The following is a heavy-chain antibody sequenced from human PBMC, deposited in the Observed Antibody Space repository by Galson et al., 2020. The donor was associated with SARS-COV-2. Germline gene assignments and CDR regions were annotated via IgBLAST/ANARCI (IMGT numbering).Heavy chain of an antibody. CDR2: IWSDGINK. CDR1: GFSFSTYA. CDR3: VSSIIAAGTIDQ. J-gene: IGHJ4*02. Sequence: GSLRLSCAASGFSFSTYAMHWVRQAPGKGLEWVAVIWSDGINKYYLDSVKGRFTISRDNSKNTVYLQMNSLRVDDTALYYCVSSIIAAGTIDQWGQGTLVTVSS. D-gene: IGHD6-13*01. V-gene: IGHV3-33*01.